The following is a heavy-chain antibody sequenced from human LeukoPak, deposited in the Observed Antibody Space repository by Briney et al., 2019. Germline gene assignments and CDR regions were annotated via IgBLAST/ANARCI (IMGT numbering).Heavy chain of an antibody. J-gene: IGHJ4*02. V-gene: IGHV1-2*06. CDR1: GYTFTGYY. D-gene: IGHD5-24*01. CDR2: INPNSGGT. CDR3: ARVGSRDGYNYYGY. Sequence: GASVKVSCKASGYTFTGYYMHWVRQAPGQGLEWMGRINPNSGGTNYAQKFQGGVTMTRDTSISTAYMELSRLRSGDTAVYYCARVGSRDGYNYYGYWGQGTLVTVSS.